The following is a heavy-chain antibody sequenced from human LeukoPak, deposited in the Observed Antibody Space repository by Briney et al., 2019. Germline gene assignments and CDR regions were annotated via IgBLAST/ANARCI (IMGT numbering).Heavy chain of an antibody. D-gene: IGHD1-7*01. CDR2: IHYSGST. J-gene: IGHJ5*02. CDR3: ASITGTTRWFDP. Sequence: SETLSLTCTVSGGSISSGGYYWSWIRQHPGKVLEWIGYIHYSGSTHYKPSLKSRVTISVDTSKNQFSLKLSPVTAADTAVYYCASITGTTRWFDPWGQGTLVTVSS. V-gene: IGHV4-31*03. CDR1: GGSISSGGYY.